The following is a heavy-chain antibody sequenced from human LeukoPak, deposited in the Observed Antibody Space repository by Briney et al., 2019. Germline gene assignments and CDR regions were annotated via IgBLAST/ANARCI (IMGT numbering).Heavy chain of an antibody. Sequence: GGSLRLSCAASGFTFSSYAMSWVRQAPGKGLEWVSAISGSGGSTYYANSVKGRFTISRDNSKNTLYLQMNSLRAEDTAVYYCAKGWSLEYYYYCMDVWGQGTTVTVSS. V-gene: IGHV3-23*01. CDR3: AKGWSLEYYYYCMDV. CDR2: ISGSGGST. D-gene: IGHD3-3*01. CDR1: GFTFSSYA. J-gene: IGHJ6*02.